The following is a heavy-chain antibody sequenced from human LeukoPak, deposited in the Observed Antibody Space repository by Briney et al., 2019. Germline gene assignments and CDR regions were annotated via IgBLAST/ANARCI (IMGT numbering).Heavy chain of an antibody. J-gene: IGHJ4*02. CDR2: INEDGSKK. Sequence: GGSLRLSCAASGLTFGSYWMNWVRQAPGKGLEWVANINEDGSKKHYLDSVEGRFTISRDNAKNSLYLQMNSLRAGDTAVFYCASDRDFRLHYWGQGTLVTVSS. D-gene: IGHD2-21*02. V-gene: IGHV3-7*03. CDR3: ASDRDFRLHY. CDR1: GLTFGSYW.